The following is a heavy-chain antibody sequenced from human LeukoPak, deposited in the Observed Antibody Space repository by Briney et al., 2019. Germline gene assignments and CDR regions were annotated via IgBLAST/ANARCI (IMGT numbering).Heavy chain of an antibody. CDR1: GFTFDDYG. CDR2: INWNGGST. Sequence: GVSLRLSCAASGFTFDDYGMSWVRQAPGKGLEWVSAINWNGGSTGYADSVKGRFTISRDNAKNSLYLQMNSLRAEDTAVYYCAELGITMIGGVWGKGTTVTISS. D-gene: IGHD3-10*02. J-gene: IGHJ6*04. V-gene: IGHV3-20*04. CDR3: AELGITMIGGV.